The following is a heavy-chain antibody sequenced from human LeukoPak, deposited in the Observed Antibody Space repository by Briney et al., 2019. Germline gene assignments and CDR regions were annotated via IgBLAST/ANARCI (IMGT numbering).Heavy chain of an antibody. Sequence: GRSLRLSCAASGFTFSSYAMHWVRQAPGKGLEWVAVISYDGSNKYYADSVKGRFTISRDNSKNTLYLQMNSLRAEDTAVYYCARGGRSGDYFDYWGQGTLVTVSS. CDR3: ARGGRSGDYFDY. V-gene: IGHV3-30*04. CDR2: ISYDGSNK. CDR1: GFTFSSYA. J-gene: IGHJ4*02. D-gene: IGHD3-10*01.